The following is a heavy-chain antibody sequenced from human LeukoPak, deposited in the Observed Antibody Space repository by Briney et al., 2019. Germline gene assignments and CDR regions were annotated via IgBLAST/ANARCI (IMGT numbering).Heavy chain of an antibody. D-gene: IGHD3-3*01. V-gene: IGHV4-59*01. CDR2: IYYSGST. CDR3: ARGSHDFWSGYYLPYFDY. Sequence: SETLSLTCTVSGGSISSYYWSWIRQPPGKGLEWIGYIYYSGSTNYNPSLKSRVTISVDTPKNQFSLKLSSVTAADTAVYYCARGSHDFWSGYYLPYFDYRGQGTLVTVSS. CDR1: GGSISSYY. J-gene: IGHJ4*02.